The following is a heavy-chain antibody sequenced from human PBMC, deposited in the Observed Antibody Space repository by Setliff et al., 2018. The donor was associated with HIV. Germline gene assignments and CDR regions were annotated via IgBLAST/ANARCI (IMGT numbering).Heavy chain of an antibody. V-gene: IGHV4-39*01. CDR3: ARLWLHYGDDIPRFDP. Sequence: SETLSLTCTVSGGSISSSSYYWAWIRQPPGKGLEYIGSVYFSGRAYYNPSLKSRVTISLDTSKNQFSLKLSSVTAADTAVYYCARLWLHYGDDIPRFDPWGQGTLVTVSS. D-gene: IGHD4-17*01. J-gene: IGHJ5*02. CDR1: GGSISSSSYY. CDR2: VYFSGRA.